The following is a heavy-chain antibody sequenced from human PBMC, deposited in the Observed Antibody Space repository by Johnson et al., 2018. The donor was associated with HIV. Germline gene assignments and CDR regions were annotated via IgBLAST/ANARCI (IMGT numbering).Heavy chain of an antibody. CDR3: AKSDSGYDAFDI. Sequence: QVQLVESGGGVVQPGRSLRLSCAASGFTFSSYAMHWVRRAPGKGLEWVAFTRYDGSNKHYVDSVKGRFTISRDNSKNTLYLQMNSLLPEDTAVYYCAKSDSGYDAFDIWGQGTMVTVSS. J-gene: IGHJ3*02. D-gene: IGHD5-12*01. CDR2: TRYDGSNK. CDR1: GFTFSSYA. V-gene: IGHV3-30*02.